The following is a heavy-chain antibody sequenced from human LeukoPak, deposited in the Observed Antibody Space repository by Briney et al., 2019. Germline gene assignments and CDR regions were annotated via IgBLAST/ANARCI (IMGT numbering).Heavy chain of an antibody. J-gene: IGHJ6*03. CDR2: INHSGST. CDR3: ARVGGSSWYYYYYYMDV. V-gene: IGHV4-34*01. D-gene: IGHD6-13*01. Sequence: SETLSLTCAVYGGSFSGYYWSWIRQPPGKGLEWIGEINHSGSTNYNPSLKSRVTISVDTSKNQFSLKLSSVTAADTAVYYCARVGGSSWYYYYYYMDVWGKGTKVTVSS. CDR1: GGSFSGYY.